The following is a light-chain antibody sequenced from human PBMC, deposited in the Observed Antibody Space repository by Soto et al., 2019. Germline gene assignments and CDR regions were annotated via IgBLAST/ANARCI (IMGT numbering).Light chain of an antibody. CDR1: QGIINY. V-gene: IGKV1-9*01. CDR2: GAS. Sequence: QFSQYQSSLSASVGDRVTITCRASQGIINYLAWYQQKPGKAPKLLIYGASTLQSGVPSRFGGSGSGTDFTLTVSSXQPEDFATYYCQQLFSYPPTFGPGTKVDIK. J-gene: IGKJ3*01. CDR3: QQLFSYPPT.